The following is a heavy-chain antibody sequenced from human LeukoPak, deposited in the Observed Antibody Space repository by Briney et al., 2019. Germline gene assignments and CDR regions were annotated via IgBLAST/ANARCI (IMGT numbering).Heavy chain of an antibody. CDR3: AKDYPGPHDAFDI. J-gene: IGHJ3*02. V-gene: IGHV3-23*01. CDR1: GITFSSYA. Sequence: PGGSLRLSCAVSGITFSSYAMSWVRQAPGKGLEWVSAISGSGGSTYYADSVKGRFTISRDNPKNTLYLQMNSLRAEDTAVYYCAKDYPGPHDAFDIWGQGTMVTVSS. CDR2: ISGSGGST.